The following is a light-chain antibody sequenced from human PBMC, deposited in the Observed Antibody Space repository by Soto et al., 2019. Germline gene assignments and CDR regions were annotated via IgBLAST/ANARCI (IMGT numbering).Light chain of an antibody. V-gene: IGKV3-15*01. CDR1: QSISTN. J-gene: IGKJ1*01. CDR2: GAS. Sequence: MTQSPDTLSVSPGERVTFSCRASQSISTNLAWYQQKPGQAPRLLIYGASTRDTHIPDRFSGSGSGTEFTLTINSLQSEDFAVYYCQQYNNWPRTFGQGTKVDIK. CDR3: QQYNNWPRT.